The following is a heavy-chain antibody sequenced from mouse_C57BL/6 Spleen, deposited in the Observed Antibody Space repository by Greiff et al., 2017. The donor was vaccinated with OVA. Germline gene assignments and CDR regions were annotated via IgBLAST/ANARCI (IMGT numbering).Heavy chain of an antibody. CDR2: IYPRSGNT. V-gene: IGHV1-81*01. D-gene: IGHD1-1*01. CDR1: GYTFTSYG. J-gene: IGHJ3*01. CDR3: AREYGCLYWFAY. Sequence: QVQLQQSGAELARPGASVKLSCTASGYTFTSYGISWVKQRTGQGLEWIGEIYPRSGNTYYNEKFKGKATLTADKSSSTAYMELSSLTSEDSAYYFCAREYGCLYWFAYWGQGTLVTVSA.